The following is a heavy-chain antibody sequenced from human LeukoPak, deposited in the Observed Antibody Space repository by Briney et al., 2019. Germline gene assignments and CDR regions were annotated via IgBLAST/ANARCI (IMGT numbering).Heavy chain of an antibody. CDR1: GYTFTSYA. CDR2: INTNTGNP. Sequence: ASVKVSCKASGYTFTSYAMNWVRQAPGQGLEWMGWINTNTGNPMYAQGFTGRFVFSLDTSVSTAYLQISSLKAEDTAVYYCARGFRQKLSYYYYYMDVWGKGTTVTVSS. D-gene: IGHD6-13*01. CDR3: ARGFRQKLSYYYYYMDV. J-gene: IGHJ6*03. V-gene: IGHV7-4-1*02.